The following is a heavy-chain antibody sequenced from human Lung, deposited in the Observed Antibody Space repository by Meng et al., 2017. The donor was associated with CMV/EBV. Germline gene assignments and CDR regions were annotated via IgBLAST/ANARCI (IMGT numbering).Heavy chain of an antibody. CDR1: GGSFSGYY. CDR3: ARGKSSGLITPLRGGSRPFDP. D-gene: IGHD1-26*01. CDR2: INHSGST. V-gene: IGHV4-34*01. J-gene: IGHJ5*02. Sequence: LXCAVYGGSFSGYYWSWIRQPPGKGLEWIGEINHSGSTNYNPSLKSRVTISVDTSKNQFSLKLSSVTAADTAVYYCARGKSSGLITPLRGGSRPFDPWXQGTXVT.